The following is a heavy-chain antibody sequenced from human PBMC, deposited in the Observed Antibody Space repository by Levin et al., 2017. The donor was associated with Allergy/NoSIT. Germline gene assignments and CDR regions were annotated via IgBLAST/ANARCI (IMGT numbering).Heavy chain of an antibody. CDR1: GASISSGGYY. D-gene: IGHD3-10*01. Sequence: SETLSLTCTVSGASISSGGYYWSWIRQPAGQGLEWIGRIYTSGSTNYNPSLKSRVTISVDTSQNQFSLKLSSVTAADTAVYYCAREVGELLQDYWGQGTLVTVSS. V-gene: IGHV4-61*02. CDR2: IYTSGST. CDR3: AREVGELLQDY. J-gene: IGHJ4*02.